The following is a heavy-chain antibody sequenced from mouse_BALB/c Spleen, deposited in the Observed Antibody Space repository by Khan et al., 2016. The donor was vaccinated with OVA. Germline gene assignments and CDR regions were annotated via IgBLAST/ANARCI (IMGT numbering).Heavy chain of an antibody. CDR2: INTYTGEP. J-gene: IGHJ1*01. CDR3: ASGGYWYFDV. CDR1: GYTFTNYG. V-gene: IGHV9-3-1*01. Sequence: QIQLVQSGPELKKPGETVKISCKASGYTFTNYGINWVKQAPGKGLKWMGWINTYTGEPTYADDFKGRFAFSLETSASTAYLQINNLKNEDTATYFCASGGYWYFDVWGAGTTGTVSA.